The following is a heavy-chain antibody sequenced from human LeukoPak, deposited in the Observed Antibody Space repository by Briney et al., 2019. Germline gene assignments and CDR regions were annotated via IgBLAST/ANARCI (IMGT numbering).Heavy chain of an antibody. CDR1: GFTFSSYA. D-gene: IGHD6-13*01. Sequence: GGSLRLSCAASGFTFSSYAMHWVRQAPGKGLEWVAVISYDGSNKYYADSVKGRFTISRDNSKNTLYLQMNSLRAEDTAVYYCARDSPDDSSSWYFRSATPAGVLDYWGQGTLVTVSS. J-gene: IGHJ4*02. CDR2: ISYDGSNK. CDR3: ARDSPDDSSSWYFRSATPAGVLDY. V-gene: IGHV3-30*04.